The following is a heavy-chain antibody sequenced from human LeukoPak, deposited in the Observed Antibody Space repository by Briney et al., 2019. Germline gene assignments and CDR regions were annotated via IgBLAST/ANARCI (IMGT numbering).Heavy chain of an antibody. D-gene: IGHD2-8*01. Sequence: GKSLRLSCEASGFTFSGYGMPWVRKAQGKGLEWVAVISYDGHNEYYGDSVKGRFTISRDNSKNTVFLQMNSLRAEDTAVYYCAKGVGYGGMDVWGQGTTVTVSS. V-gene: IGHV3-30*18. CDR3: AKGVGYGGMDV. CDR2: ISYDGHNE. CDR1: GFTFSGYG. J-gene: IGHJ6*02.